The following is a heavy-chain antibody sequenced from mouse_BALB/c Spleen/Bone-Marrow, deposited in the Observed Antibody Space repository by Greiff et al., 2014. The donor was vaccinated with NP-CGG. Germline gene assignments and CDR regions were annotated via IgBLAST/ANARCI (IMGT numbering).Heavy chain of an antibody. D-gene: IGHD1-1*01. V-gene: IGHV2-6-5*01. CDR1: GFSLTDYG. CDR3: AKHTGTVVGGIMDY. Sequence: VQLQQSGPGLVAPSQSLSITCTVSGFSLTDYGVSWIRQPPGKGLEWLGVIWGGGSTYYNSAPKSRLSISKDNSKSQVFLKMNSLQTDDAAMYYCAKHTGTVVGGIMDYWGQGTSVTVSS. J-gene: IGHJ4*01. CDR2: IWGGGST.